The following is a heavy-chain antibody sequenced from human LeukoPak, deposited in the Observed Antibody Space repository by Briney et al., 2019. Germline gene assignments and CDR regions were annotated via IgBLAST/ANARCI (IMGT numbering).Heavy chain of an antibody. J-gene: IGHJ4*02. V-gene: IGHV3-7*03. CDR2: IKQDGSEK. CDR3: AKAWAIVVVPGVYFDY. Sequence: QAGGSLRLSCAASGFTFSSYWMSWVRQAPGKGLEWVANIKQDGSEKYYVDSVKGRFTISRDNAKNSLYLQMNSLRAEDTAIYYCAKAWAIVVVPGVYFDYWGQGTLVTVSS. CDR1: GFTFSSYW. D-gene: IGHD3-22*01.